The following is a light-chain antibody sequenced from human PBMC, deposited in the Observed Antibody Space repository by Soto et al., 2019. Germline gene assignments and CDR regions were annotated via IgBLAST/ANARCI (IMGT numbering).Light chain of an antibody. CDR2: DVS. CDR1: SSSKW. V-gene: IGKV1-5*01. J-gene: IGKJ2*01. Sequence: DIQMTKSPSTLAASVGDTVTMTCRSSSKWLAWYQNKPGKAPKLLLYDVSNLERGVPPRFSGSTSGAESTLTITGLQPDDLGTYYCQHTPDFTFGQGTNVEIK. CDR3: QHTPDFT.